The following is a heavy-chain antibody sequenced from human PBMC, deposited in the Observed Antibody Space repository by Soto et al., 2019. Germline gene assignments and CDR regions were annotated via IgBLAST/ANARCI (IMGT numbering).Heavy chain of an antibody. V-gene: IGHV1-2*02. Sequence: QLHLVQSGAVVKKPGASVTVSCSASGYPVTAYYMHWVRQAPGRGLEWMGGINPATGAAKYTQTFQGGVTMPRDTSTSTVVMELCVLTSEDTAVFYCARGGGVGVAGSAAFDMWGQGTLVTVSS. CDR1: GYPVTAYY. CDR2: INPATGAA. CDR3: ARGGGVGVAGSAAFDM. D-gene: IGHD3-3*01. J-gene: IGHJ3*02.